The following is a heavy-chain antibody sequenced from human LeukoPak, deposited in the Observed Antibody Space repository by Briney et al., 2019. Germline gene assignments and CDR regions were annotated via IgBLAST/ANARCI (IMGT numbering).Heavy chain of an antibody. Sequence: ASVKVSCKASGYTFTSYDINWVRQATGQGLEWMGWMNPNSGNTGYAQKFQGRVTMTRNTSISTAYMELSSLRSEDTAVYYCAAASPRYYCYYYMDVWGKGTTVTVSS. D-gene: IGHD6-25*01. CDR3: AAASPRYYCYYYMDV. CDR1: GYTFTSYD. J-gene: IGHJ6*03. V-gene: IGHV1-8*01. CDR2: MNPNSGNT.